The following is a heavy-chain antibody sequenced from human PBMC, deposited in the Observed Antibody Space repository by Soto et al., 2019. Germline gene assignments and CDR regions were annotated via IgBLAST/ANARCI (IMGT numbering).Heavy chain of an antibody. V-gene: IGHV4-4*07. Sequence: KTXEALAVTCTVSGASISSYYWSWIRQPAGKGLEWIGRIYTSGSTNYNPSLKSRVTMSVDTSKNQFSLKLSSVTAADTAVYYCARGVKYSYYGMDVWGQGTPVTVSS. CDR1: GASISSYY. CDR2: IYTSGST. D-gene: IGHD3-22*01. CDR3: ARGVKYSYYGMDV. J-gene: IGHJ6*02.